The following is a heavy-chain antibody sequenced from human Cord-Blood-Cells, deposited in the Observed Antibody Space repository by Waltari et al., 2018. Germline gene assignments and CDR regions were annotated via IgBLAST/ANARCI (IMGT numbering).Heavy chain of an antibody. D-gene: IGHD3-3*01. CDR2: ISYDGSNK. CDR1: GFTFSSYA. Sequence: QVQLVESGGGVVQPGRSLRLSCAASGFTFSSYAMHWVRQAPGKGLEGVAVISYDGSNKYYADSVKGRFTISRDNSKNTLYLQMNSLRAEDTAVYYCARDLGDFWSGYYDYWGQGTLVTVSS. J-gene: IGHJ4*02. V-gene: IGHV3-30-3*01. CDR3: ARDLGDFWSGYYDY.